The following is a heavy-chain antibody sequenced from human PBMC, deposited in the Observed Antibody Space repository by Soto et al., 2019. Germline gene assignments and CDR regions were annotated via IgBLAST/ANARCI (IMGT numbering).Heavy chain of an antibody. CDR2: TYYRSKWFN. J-gene: IGHJ5*01. CDR3: AREGRLDASIFHNWFDS. Sequence: LQTLALTCAISGDSVSNNSAAWNWIRQSPSRGLEWLGRTYYRSKWFNNYALSVKGRITINPDTSKNQFSLQLNSVTPEDTAVYYCAREGRLDASIFHNWFDSWGQGTPVIVSS. D-gene: IGHD3-3*02. CDR1: GDSVSNNSAA. V-gene: IGHV6-1*01.